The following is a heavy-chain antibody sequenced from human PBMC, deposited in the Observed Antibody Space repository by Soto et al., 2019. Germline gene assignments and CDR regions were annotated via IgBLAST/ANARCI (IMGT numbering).Heavy chain of an antibody. CDR2: IYYSGST. V-gene: IGHV4-39*01. CDR1: GGSISSSSYY. CDR3: ARHVYDFWSGYPFDDY. D-gene: IGHD3-3*01. J-gene: IGHJ4*02. Sequence: PSETLSLTCTVSGGSISSSSYYWGWIRQPPGKGLEWIGSIYYSGSTHYNPSLKSRVTISVDTSKNQFSLKLSSVTAADTAVYYCARHVYDFWSGYPFDDYWGQGTLVTVSS.